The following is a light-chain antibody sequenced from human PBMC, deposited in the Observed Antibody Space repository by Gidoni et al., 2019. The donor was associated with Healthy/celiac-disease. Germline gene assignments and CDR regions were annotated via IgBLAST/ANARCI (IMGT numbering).Light chain of an antibody. J-gene: IGKJ3*01. Sequence: DIQLTQSPSFLSASVGDRVTITCRASQGISSYLAWYQPKPGKAPKLLIYAASTLQSGVPSRFSGSGSGTEFTLTISSLQPEDFATYYCQQLNSYPRFGPGTKVDIK. V-gene: IGKV1-9*01. CDR2: AAS. CDR3: QQLNSYPR. CDR1: QGISSY.